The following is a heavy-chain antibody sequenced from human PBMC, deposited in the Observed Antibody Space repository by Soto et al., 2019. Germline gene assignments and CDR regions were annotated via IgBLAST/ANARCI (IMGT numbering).Heavy chain of an antibody. J-gene: IGHJ6*03. CDR2: IISSSSYI. CDR1: GFAFSSYS. CDR3: AKDTTQYYYYQYMEV. V-gene: IGHV3-21*04. D-gene: IGHD1-1*01. Sequence: PGGSLRLSCAASGFAFSSYSMNWVRQAPGKGLEWVSSIISSSSYIYYADSVKGRFTISRDNANNSLYLQMNSLRAEDTAVYYCAKDTTQYYYYQYMEVWGKGPTVTVAS.